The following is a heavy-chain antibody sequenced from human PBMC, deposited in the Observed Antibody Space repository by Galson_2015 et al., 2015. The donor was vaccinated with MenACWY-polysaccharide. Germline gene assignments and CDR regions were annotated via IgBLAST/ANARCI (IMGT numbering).Heavy chain of an antibody. CDR1: GFTFSNYA. Sequence: SLRLSCAASGFTFSNYAMSWVRQAPGKGLEWVSDISDRGGSTYYADSVKGRFTISRDNSKNMLYLQMNSLRAEDTAIYYCAKLGGYYDTTGYYFTEYYFDYWGQGTLVTVSS. V-gene: IGHV3-23*01. D-gene: IGHD3-22*01. CDR2: ISDRGGST. CDR3: AKLGGYYDTTGYYFTEYYFDY. J-gene: IGHJ4*02.